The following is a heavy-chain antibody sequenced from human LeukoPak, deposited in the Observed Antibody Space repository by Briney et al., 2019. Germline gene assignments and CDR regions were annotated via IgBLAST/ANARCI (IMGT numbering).Heavy chain of an antibody. Sequence: SETLSLTCTVSGGSISSGSYYWSWIRQPAGKGLEWIGRIYTSGSTNYNPSLKSRVTISVDTSKNQFSLKLSSVTAADTAVCYCAKDPYSSSWGYFDYWGQGTLVTVSS. J-gene: IGHJ4*02. CDR2: IYTSGST. CDR1: GGSISSGSYY. V-gene: IGHV4-61*02. CDR3: AKDPYSSSWGYFDY. D-gene: IGHD6-13*01.